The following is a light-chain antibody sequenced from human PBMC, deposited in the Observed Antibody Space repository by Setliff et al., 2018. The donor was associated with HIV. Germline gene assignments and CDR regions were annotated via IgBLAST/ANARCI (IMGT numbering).Light chain of an antibody. Sequence: QSALTQPASVSGSPGQSITISCTGSSNDVGDYQSVSWYQQHPGEVPELIIYDVTKRPSGVSNRFSASKSGNTVSLTISGLQTEDEADYYCCSYAGSDTWIFGGGTKVTVL. V-gene: IGLV2-23*02. CDR2: DVT. CDR3: CSYAGSDTWI. J-gene: IGLJ2*01. CDR1: SNDVGDYQS.